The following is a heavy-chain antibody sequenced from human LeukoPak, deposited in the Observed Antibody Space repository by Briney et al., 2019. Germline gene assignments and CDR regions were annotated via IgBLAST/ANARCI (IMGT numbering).Heavy chain of an antibody. V-gene: IGHV3-7*01. Sequence: PGGSLRLSCEGSEFSFSSYWMSWVRQAPGKGLEWVAKIKQDGSEKYYVDSVKGRFTISRDNAKNSMYLLMNSLRVEDTAVYYCVRDVLYYYGAERLFWLDPWGQGTLVTISS. D-gene: IGHD3-10*01. CDR1: EFSFSSYW. CDR3: VRDVLYYYGAERLFWLDP. CDR2: IKQDGSEK. J-gene: IGHJ5*02.